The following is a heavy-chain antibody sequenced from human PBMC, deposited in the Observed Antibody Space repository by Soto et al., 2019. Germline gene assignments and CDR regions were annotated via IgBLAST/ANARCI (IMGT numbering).Heavy chain of an antibody. D-gene: IGHD3-9*01. Sequence: PGGSLRLSCAASGFTFSNYGMHWVRQAPGKGLEWVAVIWYDGSNKYYADSVKGRFTISRDNSKNTLYLQMNSLRAEDTAVYYCASGGTYYDILSGPDYFDYGGQEPLVTVS. CDR3: ASGGTYYDILSGPDYFDY. CDR2: IWYDGSNK. CDR1: GFTFSNYG. V-gene: IGHV3-33*01. J-gene: IGHJ4*02.